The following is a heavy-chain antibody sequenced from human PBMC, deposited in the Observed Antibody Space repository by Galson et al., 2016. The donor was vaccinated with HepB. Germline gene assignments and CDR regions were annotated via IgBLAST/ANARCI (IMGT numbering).Heavy chain of an antibody. CDR1: GFSLSTSGVG. J-gene: IGHJ4*02. CDR2: IYWDDDK. CDR3: APLPYSGYESTVRYYIDY. V-gene: IGHV2-5*02. Sequence: PALVKPTQTLTLTCTLSGFSLSTSGVGVGWIRQPPGKALEWLALIYWDDDKSYSPSLKSRLTITKDNSKKQVVLTMTNMDPVDTATYYCAPLPYSGYESTVRYYIDYGGQGTLVTVSS. D-gene: IGHD5-12*01.